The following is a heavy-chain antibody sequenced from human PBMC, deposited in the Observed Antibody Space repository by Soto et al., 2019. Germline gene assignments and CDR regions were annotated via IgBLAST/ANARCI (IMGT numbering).Heavy chain of an antibody. CDR2: IYYSGST. J-gene: IGHJ4*02. V-gene: IGHV4-30-4*01. CDR3: AREILTGVYFDY. Sequence: SETLSLTCTVSGGSISSGDYYWGWIRQPPGKGLEWIGYIYYSGSTYYNPSLKSRVTISVDTSKNQFSLKLSSVTAADTAVYYCAREILTGVYFDYWGQGTLVTVSS. D-gene: IGHD2-15*01. CDR1: GGSISSGDYY.